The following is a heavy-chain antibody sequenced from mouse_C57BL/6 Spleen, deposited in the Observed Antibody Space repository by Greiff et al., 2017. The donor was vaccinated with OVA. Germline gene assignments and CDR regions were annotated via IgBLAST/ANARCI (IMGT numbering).Heavy chain of an antibody. CDR1: GFTFSDYG. J-gene: IGHJ1*03. CDR3: ARRPSWYFDV. CDR2: ISSGSSTI. V-gene: IGHV5-17*01. Sequence: EVKVVESGGGLVKPGGSLKLSCAASGFTFSDYGMHWVRQAPEKGLEWVAYISSGSSTIYYADTVKGRFTISRDNAKNTLFLQMTSLRSEDTAMYYCARRPSWYFDVWGTGTTVTVSS.